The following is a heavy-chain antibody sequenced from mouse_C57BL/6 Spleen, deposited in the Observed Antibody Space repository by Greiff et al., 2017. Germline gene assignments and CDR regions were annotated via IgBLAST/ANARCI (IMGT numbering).Heavy chain of an antibody. CDR3: ARSTSNYAMDY. CDR2: IYPRSGNT. CDR1: GYTFTSYG. D-gene: IGHD2-10*02. J-gene: IGHJ4*01. Sequence: QVQLQQSGAELARPGASVKLSCKASGYTFTSYGISWVKQRTGQGLEWIGEIYPRSGNTYYNEKFKGKAALTADKSSSTAYMELRSLTSEDSAVYFCARSTSNYAMDYWGQGTSVTVSS. V-gene: IGHV1-81*01.